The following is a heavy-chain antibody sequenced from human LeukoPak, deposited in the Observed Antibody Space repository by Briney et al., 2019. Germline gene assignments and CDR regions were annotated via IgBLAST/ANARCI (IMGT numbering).Heavy chain of an antibody. CDR3: TRRRGGWGEGEFDF. CDR1: GGSISGVY. J-gene: IGHJ4*02. Sequence: SETLSLTCTVSGGSISGVYWDWIRQPPRKGLEWVGYIHTSGSTSFNPSLKSRLSFSIDTSKNQVSLRLSSVTATDTAVYYCTRRRGGWGEGEFDFWGQGIPVTVST. CDR2: IHTSGST. V-gene: IGHV4-4*09. D-gene: IGHD3-16*01.